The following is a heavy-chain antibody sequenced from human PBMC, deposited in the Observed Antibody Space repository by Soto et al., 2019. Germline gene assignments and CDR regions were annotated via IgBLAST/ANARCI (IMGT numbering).Heavy chain of an antibody. J-gene: IGHJ6*02. V-gene: IGHV1-18*01. Sequence: ASVKVSCKASGYTFTGYGISWVRQAPGHGLEWMGWISAYNGYRKYAQKFQDRVTMTTDTSTSTAYMELRSLRSDDTAVYYCAREGLWQGYCSKGVCRYHYYGMDVWGQGTTVTVSS. CDR1: GYTFTGYG. CDR2: ISAYNGYR. CDR3: AREGLWQGYCSKGVCRYHYYGMDV. D-gene: IGHD2-8*01.